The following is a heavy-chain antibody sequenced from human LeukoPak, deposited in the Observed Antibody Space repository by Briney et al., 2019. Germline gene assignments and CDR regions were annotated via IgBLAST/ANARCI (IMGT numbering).Heavy chain of an antibody. CDR3: AKEELRRITMWGYMDV. CDR2: IKGTGLTT. V-gene: IGHV3-11*04. J-gene: IGHJ6*03. D-gene: IGHD3-10*02. Sequence: GGSLRLSCAASGFIFSDYYMTWIRQAPGKGLEWVSAIKGTGLTTYYADSVKGRFTISRDNSKNTLYLQMNSLRAEDTAVYYCAKEELRRITMWGYMDVWGKGTTVTISS. CDR1: GFIFSDYY.